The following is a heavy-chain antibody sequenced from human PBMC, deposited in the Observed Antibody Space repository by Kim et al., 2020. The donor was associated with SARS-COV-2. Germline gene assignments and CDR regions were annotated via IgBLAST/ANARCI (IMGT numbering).Heavy chain of an antibody. Sequence: ASVKVSCKASGYTFTSYAMNWVRQAPGQGLEWMGWINTNTGNPTYAQGFTGRFVFSLDTSVSTAYLQISSLKAEDTAVYYCARDWILGYCSSTSCSPGYYYYYMDVWGQGTTVTVSS. CDR3: ARDWILGYCSSTSCSPGYYYYYMDV. D-gene: IGHD2-2*01. J-gene: IGHJ6*03. V-gene: IGHV7-4-1*02. CDR1: GYTFTSYA. CDR2: INTNTGNP.